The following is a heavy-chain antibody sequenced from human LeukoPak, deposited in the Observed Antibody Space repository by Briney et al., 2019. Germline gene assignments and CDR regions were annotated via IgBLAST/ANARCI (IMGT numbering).Heavy chain of an antibody. CDR2: MYYSGST. J-gene: IGHJ3*02. Sequence: PSETLSLTCTVSGGSIISNYWNWIRQPPGKGLQWIAYMYYSGSTNYNPSLKSRVTISLDTSKNQFSLKLSSVTAADTAVYYCARGILTGPIYAFDIWGQGTMVTVSS. CDR3: ARGILTGPIYAFDI. V-gene: IGHV4-59*01. D-gene: IGHD3-9*01. CDR1: GGSIISNY.